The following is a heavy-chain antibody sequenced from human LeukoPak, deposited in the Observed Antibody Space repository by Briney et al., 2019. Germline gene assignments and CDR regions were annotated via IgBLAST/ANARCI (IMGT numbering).Heavy chain of an antibody. J-gene: IGHJ4*02. V-gene: IGHV3-30*19. CDR1: GFTLSSHG. CDR2: ISSDGNNK. Sequence: EKSLRLSCAASGFTLSSHGMHWVRQAPGKGLEWVALISSDGNNKDYADSVKGRFTISRDNSKNTLYLQMNSLRGEDTALYFCARGRYYMDYWGQGTLVTVSS. CDR3: ARGRYYMDY.